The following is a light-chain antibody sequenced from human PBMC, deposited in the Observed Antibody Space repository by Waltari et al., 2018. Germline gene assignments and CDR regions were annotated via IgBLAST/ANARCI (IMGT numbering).Light chain of an antibody. CDR1: SSNNGSNT. CDR3: AAWDDSLNGRV. Sequence: QSVLTQPPSASGTPGPRVTIPCSGSSSNNGSNTVTWYQQLPGTAPKLLIYSNTQRPSGVPDRFSGSKSGTSASLAISGLQSEDEADYYCAAWDDSLNGRVFGGGTKLTVL. V-gene: IGLV1-44*01. CDR2: SNT. J-gene: IGLJ3*02.